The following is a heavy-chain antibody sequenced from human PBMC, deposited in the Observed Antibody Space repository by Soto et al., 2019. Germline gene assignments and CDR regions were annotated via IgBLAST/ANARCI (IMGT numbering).Heavy chain of an antibody. V-gene: IGHV1-18*01. Sequence: QVQLVQSGTEVKKPGASVKVSCKASGYTFNSYGISWVRQAPGQGLEWMGWISPYDDNTNYAQNLQGRVTMTTDTSKRIAYMELRSLRSDDTAVYYCARGGYYDSSGSRNYHYYGMDAWGQGTTVTVS. CDR1: GYTFNSYG. J-gene: IGHJ6*02. CDR2: ISPYDDNT. CDR3: ARGGYYDSSGSRNYHYYGMDA. D-gene: IGHD3-22*01.